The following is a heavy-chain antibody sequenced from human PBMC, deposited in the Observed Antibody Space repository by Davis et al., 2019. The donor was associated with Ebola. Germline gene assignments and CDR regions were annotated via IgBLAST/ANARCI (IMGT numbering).Heavy chain of an antibody. D-gene: IGHD2-21*02. CDR2: INRDGSTT. Sequence: HTGGSLRLSCAASGFTFSSYWMHWVRQAPGKGLVWVSCINRDGSTTTYADSVKGRFTISRDNSKNTLYLQMNSLRAEDTALYYCAKEEAYCGGDCYGYFDSWGQGTLVTVSS. CDR3: AKEEAYCGGDCYGYFDS. J-gene: IGHJ4*02. CDR1: GFTFSSYW. V-gene: IGHV3-74*03.